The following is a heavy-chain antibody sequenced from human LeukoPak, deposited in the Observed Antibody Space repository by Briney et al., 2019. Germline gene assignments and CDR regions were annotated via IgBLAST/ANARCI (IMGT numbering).Heavy chain of an antibody. CDR2: IYYSGST. V-gene: IGHV4-39*01. J-gene: IGHJ1*01. D-gene: IGHD6-13*01. CDR3: ARQYSSTWYGYFQY. CDR1: GGSISSGTYY. Sequence: SETLSLTCTVSGGSISSGTYYWGWIRQPPGKGLEWIGSIYYSGSTYYNASLKSRVTISVDTSKNQFSLKLSSVTAADTAVYYCARQYSSTWYGYFQYWGQGTLVTVSS.